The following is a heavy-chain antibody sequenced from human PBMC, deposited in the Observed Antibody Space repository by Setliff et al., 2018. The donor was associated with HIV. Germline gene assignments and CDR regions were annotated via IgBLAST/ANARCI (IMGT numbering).Heavy chain of an antibody. CDR2: IYTSGST. CDR1: GGSISSGSYY. CDR3: ARVPPDCSGGSCYSKHYVDY. Sequence: SETLSLTCTVSGGSISSGSYYWSWIRQPAGKGLEWIGHIYTSGSTNYNPSPKSRVTISVDTSKNQFSLKLSSVTAADTAVYYCARVPPDCSGGSCYSKHYVDYWGQGTLVTVSS. D-gene: IGHD2-15*01. V-gene: IGHV4-61*09. J-gene: IGHJ4*02.